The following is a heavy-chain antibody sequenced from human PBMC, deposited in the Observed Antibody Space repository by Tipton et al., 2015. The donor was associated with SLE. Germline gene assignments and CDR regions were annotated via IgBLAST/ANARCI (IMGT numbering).Heavy chain of an antibody. CDR1: GGSISRSAGY. CDR3: AATVGYSSSWYARNWFDP. D-gene: IGHD6-13*01. CDR2: VYHTGSA. V-gene: IGHV4-39*06. Sequence: TLSLTCTVSGGSISRSAGYWGWTRQPPGKGLEWIGSVYHTGSAYYNPSLKSRLSISLDKSRNQFTLKLSSVTAADTAVYYCAATVGYSSSWYARNWFDPWGQGTLVTVSS. J-gene: IGHJ5*02.